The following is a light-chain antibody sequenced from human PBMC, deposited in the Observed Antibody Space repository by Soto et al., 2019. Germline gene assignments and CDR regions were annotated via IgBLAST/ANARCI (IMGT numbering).Light chain of an antibody. CDR3: CSYVNSSTMV. V-gene: IGLV2-23*01. Sequence: QSVLTRPASVSGSPGQSITVSCTGASLVSWYQLHPGKAPKLIIYGDSKRPSGVSSRFSGSKSGSTASLTISGLQAEDEADYFCCSYVNSSTMVFGTGTQLTVL. CDR2: GDS. CDR1: SL. J-gene: IGLJ3*02.